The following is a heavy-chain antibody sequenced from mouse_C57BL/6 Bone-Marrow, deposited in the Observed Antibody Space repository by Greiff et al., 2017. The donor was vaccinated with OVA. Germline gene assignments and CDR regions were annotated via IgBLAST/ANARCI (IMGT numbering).Heavy chain of an antibody. Sequence: EVQLVESGGDLVKPGGSLKLSCAASGFTFSSYGMSWVRQTPDKRLEWVATISSGGSYTYYPDSVKGRFTISRDNAKNTLYLQMSSLKSEDTAMYYCARHIPLYFDYWGQGTTLTVSS. J-gene: IGHJ2*01. CDR2: ISSGGSYT. CDR1: GFTFSSYG. V-gene: IGHV5-6*01. CDR3: ARHIPLYFDY.